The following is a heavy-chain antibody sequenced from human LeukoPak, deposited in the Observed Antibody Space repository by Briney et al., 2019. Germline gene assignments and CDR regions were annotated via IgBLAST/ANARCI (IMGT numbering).Heavy chain of an antibody. J-gene: IGHJ4*02. CDR1: GCSISTYY. D-gene: IGHD4/OR15-4a*01. CDR2: IYYTGST. CDR3: ARGANVFQY. V-gene: IGHV4-59*01. Sequence: SETLSLTCTVSGCSISTYYWSWIRQPPGKGLDWIGYIYYTGSTNYNPSLKSRVTISLDTSKNQVSLKLSSVTAADTAFYYCARGANVFQYWGQGILVSVSS.